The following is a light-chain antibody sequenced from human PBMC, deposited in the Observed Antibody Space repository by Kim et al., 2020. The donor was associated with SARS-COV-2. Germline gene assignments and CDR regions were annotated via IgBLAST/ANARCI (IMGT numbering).Light chain of an antibody. CDR1: SSDVGGYNY. CDR3: TSYTTSSTWV. Sequence: GQSITISCTGTSSDVGGYNYVSWYQQLPGKAPKLMIYDVSKRPSGVSHRFSGSKSGNTASLTISGLQAEDEADYYCTSYTTSSTWVFGGGTKVTVL. J-gene: IGLJ3*02. V-gene: IGLV2-14*04. CDR2: DVS.